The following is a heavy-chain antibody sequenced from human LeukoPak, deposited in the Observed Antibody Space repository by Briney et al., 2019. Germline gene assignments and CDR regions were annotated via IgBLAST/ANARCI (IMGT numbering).Heavy chain of an antibody. V-gene: IGHV4-39*01. CDR2: IYYSGST. Sequence: SETLSLTCTVSGGSISSSSYYWGWIRQPPGKGLEWIGSIYYSGSTYYNPSLKRRVTISVDTSKNQFSLKLSSVTAADTAVYYCARQRDTTGNWFDPWGQGTLVTVSS. D-gene: IGHD1-1*01. CDR1: GGSISSSSYY. J-gene: IGHJ5*02. CDR3: ARQRDTTGNWFDP.